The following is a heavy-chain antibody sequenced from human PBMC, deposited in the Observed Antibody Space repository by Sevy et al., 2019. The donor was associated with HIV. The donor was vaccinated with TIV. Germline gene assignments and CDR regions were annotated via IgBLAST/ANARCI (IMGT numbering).Heavy chain of an antibody. CDR3: AREGCTRPHDY. J-gene: IGHJ4*02. V-gene: IGHV3-23*01. D-gene: IGHD2-8*01. CDR1: GFAFYDYS. CDR2: LSFGCGKI. Sequence: GGSLRLSCAASGFAFYDYSMSWIRQAPGKGLEWVATLSFGCGKINYADPVKGRFTISRDNSKNSFYLQMDNLRVEDTALYYCAREGCTRPHDYWGQGTRVTVSP.